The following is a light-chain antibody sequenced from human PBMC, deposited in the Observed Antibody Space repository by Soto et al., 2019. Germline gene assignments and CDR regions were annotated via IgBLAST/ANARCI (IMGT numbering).Light chain of an antibody. J-gene: IGKJ5*01. CDR1: QSVSSY. CDR3: QHRSIWPVS. CDR2: DAS. Sequence: EIVLTQSPGTLSLSPGERATLSCRASQSVSSYLAWYQQKPGQAPRLLIYDASNRATGIPARFSGSGSGTDFTLTISSLEPEDFAVYYCQHRSIWPVSFSQGTRLEIK. V-gene: IGKV3-11*01.